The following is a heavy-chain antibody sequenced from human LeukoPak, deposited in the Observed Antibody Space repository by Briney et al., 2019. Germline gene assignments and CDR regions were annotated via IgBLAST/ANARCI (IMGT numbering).Heavy chain of an antibody. CDR2: IIPIFGTA. CDR3: ATLKRGYDSSGYYWAYYYYMDV. V-gene: IGHV1-69*05. CDR1: GGTFSSYA. Sequence: SVKVSCKASGGTFSSYAISWVRQAPGQGLEWMGGIIPIFGTANYAQKFQGRVTITTDESTSTAYMELSSLRSEDTAVYYCATLKRGYDSSGYYWAYYYYMDVWGKGTTVTVSS. J-gene: IGHJ6*03. D-gene: IGHD3-22*01.